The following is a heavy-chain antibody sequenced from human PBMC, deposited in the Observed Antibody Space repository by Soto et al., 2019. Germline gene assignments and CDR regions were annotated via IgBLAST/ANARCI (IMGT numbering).Heavy chain of an antibody. CDR2: INAGNGNT. CDR3: ARDTICLLRGGCWFDP. V-gene: IGHV1-3*01. Sequence: QVQLVQSGAEVKKPGASVKVSCKASGYTFTNYGMHWVRQAPGQRLEWMGWINAGNGNTKYSQKFQGRVTITRDTSATTAYMELSSLRSEDTAVYYCARDTICLLRGGCWFDPWGQGTLVTVSS. J-gene: IGHJ5*02. D-gene: IGHD3-10*01. CDR1: GYTFTNYG.